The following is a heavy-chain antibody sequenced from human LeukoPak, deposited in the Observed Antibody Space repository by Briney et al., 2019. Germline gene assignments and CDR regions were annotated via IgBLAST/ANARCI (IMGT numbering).Heavy chain of an antibody. CDR3: ARAMRRRPDAFDI. Sequence: SETLSLTCTVSGGSISGYYWSWIRQPPGKGLEWIGYIYYSGSTNYNPSLKSRVTISVDTSKNQFSLKLSSVTAADTAVYYCARAMRRRPDAFDIWGQGTMVTVSS. CDR2: IYYSGST. V-gene: IGHV4-59*01. CDR1: GGSISGYY. J-gene: IGHJ3*02.